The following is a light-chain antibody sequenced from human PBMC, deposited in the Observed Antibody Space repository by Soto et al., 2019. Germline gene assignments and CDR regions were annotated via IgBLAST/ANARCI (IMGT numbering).Light chain of an antibody. CDR1: SSDVGRYNY. CDR3: SAYTSRSTLV. CDR2: DVS. J-gene: IGLJ2*01. Sequence: QSALTQPPSASGSPGQSVTISCTGTSSDVGRYNYVSWYQHHPGKAPKLIIYDVSQRPSGVPDRFSGSKSGNTASLTVSGLQAEDEADYYCSAYTSRSTLVFGGGTKLTVL. V-gene: IGLV2-8*01.